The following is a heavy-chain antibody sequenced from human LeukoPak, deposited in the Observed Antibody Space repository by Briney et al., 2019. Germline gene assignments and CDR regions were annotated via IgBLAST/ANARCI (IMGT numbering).Heavy chain of an antibody. D-gene: IGHD1-14*01. Sequence: SETLSLTCTVSGGSISSYYWSWIRQPPGKGLEWIGSIYYSGSTYYNPSLKSRVTISVDTSKNQFSLKLSSVTAADTAVYYCATTPTHFDYWGQGTLVTVSS. CDR3: ATTPTHFDY. V-gene: IGHV4-59*05. CDR1: GGSISSYY. CDR2: IYYSGST. J-gene: IGHJ4*02.